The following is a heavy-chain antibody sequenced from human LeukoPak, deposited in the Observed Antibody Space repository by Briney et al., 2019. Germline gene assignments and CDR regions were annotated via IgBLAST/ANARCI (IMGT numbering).Heavy chain of an antibody. CDR3: AKGSGYCSGGSCYLLDY. CDR2: ISGSGGST. J-gene: IGHJ4*02. V-gene: IGHV3-23*01. Sequence: GGSLRLSCAASGFTFSSYAMSWVRQAPGKGLEWVSAISGSGGSTYYADSVKGRFTISRDNSKNTLYLQMNSLRAEDTAVYYCAKGSGYCSGGSCYLLDYWGQGTLVTVSS. D-gene: IGHD2-15*01. CDR1: GFTFSSYA.